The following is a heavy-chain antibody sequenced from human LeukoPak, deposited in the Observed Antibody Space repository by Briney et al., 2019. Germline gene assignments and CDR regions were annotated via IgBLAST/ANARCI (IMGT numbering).Heavy chain of an antibody. V-gene: IGHV3-23*01. D-gene: IGHD5-12*01. CDR3: AKEGTGDIVATYYFDY. CDR2: ISGSGGST. CDR1: GFTFSSYA. J-gene: IGHJ4*02. Sequence: GGSLRLSCAASGFTFSSYAMSWVRQAPGKGLEWVSAISGSGGSTYYADSVKGRFTISRDNSKSTLYLQMNSLRAEDTAVYYCAKEGTGDIVATYYFDYWGQGTLVTGSS.